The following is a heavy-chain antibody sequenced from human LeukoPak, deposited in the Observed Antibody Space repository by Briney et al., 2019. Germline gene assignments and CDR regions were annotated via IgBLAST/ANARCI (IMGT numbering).Heavy chain of an antibody. D-gene: IGHD2-2*02. Sequence: ASVKVSCKASGYTFTSYGISWVRQAPGQGLEWMGWISAYNGNTNYAQKLQGRVTMTTDTSTSTAYVELRSLRSDDTAVYYCARDCSSTSCYSYYYMDVWGKGTTVTVSS. V-gene: IGHV1-18*01. J-gene: IGHJ6*03. CDR1: GYTFTSYG. CDR2: ISAYNGNT. CDR3: ARDCSSTSCYSYYYMDV.